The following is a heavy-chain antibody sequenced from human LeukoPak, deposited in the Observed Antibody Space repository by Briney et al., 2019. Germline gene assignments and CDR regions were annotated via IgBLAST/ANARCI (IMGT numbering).Heavy chain of an antibody. J-gene: IGHJ4*02. Sequence: GGSLRLSCAASRFTFGGYAMSWVRQAPGKGLEWVSLISGSGDAYDADSVQGRLTISRDNSKNTLYLQMNSLRAEDKALDYCVKDGHYPDNSGYYYEDSWGQGTLVTVSS. CDR3: VKDGHYPDNSGYYYEDS. CDR2: ISGSGDA. D-gene: IGHD3-22*01. V-gene: IGHV3-23*01. CDR1: RFTFGGYA.